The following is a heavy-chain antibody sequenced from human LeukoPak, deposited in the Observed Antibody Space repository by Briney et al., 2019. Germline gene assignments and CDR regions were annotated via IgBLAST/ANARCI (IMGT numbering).Heavy chain of an antibody. CDR3: ASGKETSMAQGY. CDR2: IYSGGSI. V-gene: IGHV3-53*01. CDR1: GFTVSSNY. Sequence: GGSLRLSCAVSGFTVSSNYMTWVRQAPGKGLEWVSVIYSGGSIYYADSVKGRFTISRDISKNTVDLQLNSLRAGDTAVYYCASGKETSMAQGYWGQGTLVTVSS. J-gene: IGHJ4*02. D-gene: IGHD5-18*01.